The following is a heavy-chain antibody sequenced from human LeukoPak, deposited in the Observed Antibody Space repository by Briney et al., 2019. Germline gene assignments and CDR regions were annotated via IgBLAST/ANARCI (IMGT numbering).Heavy chain of an antibody. CDR2: ITRSSSYI. Sequence: GGSLRLSCAASGFAFGSHWMHWVRQAPGKGLEWVSSITRSSSYIYYADSVKGRFTISRDNAKNSLFLQVNSLRAEDTALYYCATSGSGGNYPLDYWGQGTLVTVSS. CDR1: GFAFGSHW. D-gene: IGHD1-26*01. CDR3: ATSGSGGNYPLDY. V-gene: IGHV3-21*01. J-gene: IGHJ4*02.